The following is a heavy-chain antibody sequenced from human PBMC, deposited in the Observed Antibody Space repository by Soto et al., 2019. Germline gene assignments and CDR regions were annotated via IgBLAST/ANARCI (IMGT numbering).Heavy chain of an antibody. D-gene: IGHD3-22*01. V-gene: IGHV1-3*01. CDR3: ARGVLVVIDY. CDR1: GYTFSCYA. Sequence: VPVKASSKAPGYTFSCYAMHWVRQAPGQSLEWMGWFDAGNRITKFSQKFQGRVTITRDTSASTAYMELSSLRSEDTAVYYCARGVLVVIDYWGQGTLVTVS. CDR2: FDAGNRIT. J-gene: IGHJ4*02.